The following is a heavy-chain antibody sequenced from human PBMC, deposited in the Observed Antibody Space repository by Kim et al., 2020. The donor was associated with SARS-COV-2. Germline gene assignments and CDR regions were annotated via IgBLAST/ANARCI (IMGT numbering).Heavy chain of an antibody. CDR3: ARVGYYDRSGYFGVDY. V-gene: IGHV3-74*01. J-gene: IGHJ4*02. CDR2: INSDGSST. CDR1: GFTFSSYW. Sequence: GGSLRLSCAASGFTFSSYWMHWVRQAPGKGLVWVSRINSDGSSTRYADSVKGRFTISRDNAKNTLYLQMNSLRDEDTAVYYCARVGYYDRSGYFGVDYWGQGTLVTVSS. D-gene: IGHD3-22*01.